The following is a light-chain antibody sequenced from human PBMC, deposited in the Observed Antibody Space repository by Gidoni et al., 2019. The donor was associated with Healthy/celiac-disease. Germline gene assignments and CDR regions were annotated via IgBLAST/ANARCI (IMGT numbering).Light chain of an antibody. CDR1: QCVSSSY. Sequence: EIVLTQSPGTLSLSPGERATLSCRASQCVSSSYLAWYQQKPGQAPRLLIYGASSRATGIPDRFSGSGSGTDFTLTISRLEAEDFAVYYCQQYGSSPKTFGQGTKVEIK. J-gene: IGKJ1*01. V-gene: IGKV3-20*01. CDR2: GAS. CDR3: QQYGSSPKT.